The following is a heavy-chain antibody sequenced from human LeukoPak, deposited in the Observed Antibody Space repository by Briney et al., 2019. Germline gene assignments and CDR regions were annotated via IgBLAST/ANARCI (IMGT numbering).Heavy chain of an antibody. D-gene: IGHD2-2*01. V-gene: IGHV1-18*01. CDR3: GRVTYVRPYQLDY. Sequence: ASVKVSCKASGYTFVNYGINWVRQAPGQGLEWMGWISLANGNAGYAQRVQGRVTLTTDTSTSTAYMELRDLRSDDTAFYYCGRVTYVRPYQLDYWGQGTLVSVSS. CDR2: ISLANGNA. J-gene: IGHJ4*02. CDR1: GYTFVNYG.